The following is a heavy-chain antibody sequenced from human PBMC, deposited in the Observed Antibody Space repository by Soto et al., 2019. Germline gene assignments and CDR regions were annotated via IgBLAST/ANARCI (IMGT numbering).Heavy chain of an antibody. J-gene: IGHJ4*02. Sequence: EVQVVESGGGLVQPGGSLRLSCAASGFTFSSYWMSWVRQAPGKGLEWVANIKEDGSEKNYVDSVKGQFTISRDNAKNSRYLQMNSLRAEDTAVYYCARERYYYGSGDYGGQGTLVTVSS. D-gene: IGHD3-10*01. CDR1: GFTFSSYW. CDR3: ARERYYYGSGDY. CDR2: IKEDGSEK. V-gene: IGHV3-7*01.